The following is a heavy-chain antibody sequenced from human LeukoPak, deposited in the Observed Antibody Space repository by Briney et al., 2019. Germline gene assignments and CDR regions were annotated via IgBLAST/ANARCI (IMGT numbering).Heavy chain of an antibody. D-gene: IGHD3-22*01. CDR3: ARSFSSGYYYVFDYYYYGMDV. J-gene: IGHJ6*02. V-gene: IGHV3-33*01. CDR2: IWYDGSNK. CDR1: GFTFSSYG. Sequence: GGSLRLSCAASGFTFSSYGMHWVRQAPGKGLEWVAVIWYDGSNKYYADSVKGRFTISRGNSKNTLYLQMNSLRAEDTAVYYCARSFSSGYYYVFDYYYYGMDVWGQGTTVTVSS.